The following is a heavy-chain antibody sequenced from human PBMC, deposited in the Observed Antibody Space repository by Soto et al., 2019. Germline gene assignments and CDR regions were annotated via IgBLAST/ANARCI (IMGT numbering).Heavy chain of an antibody. CDR2: IYPGDSET. Sequence: PGESLKISCKGSGYSFTSYWIGWVRQMPGKGLGWMGIIYPGDSETRYSPSFQGQVTISADKSISTAYLQWSSLKASDTAMYYCAIQGYYYDSSGYRNWFDPWGQGTLVTVSS. D-gene: IGHD3-22*01. V-gene: IGHV5-51*01. CDR1: GYSFTSYW. CDR3: AIQGYYYDSSGYRNWFDP. J-gene: IGHJ5*02.